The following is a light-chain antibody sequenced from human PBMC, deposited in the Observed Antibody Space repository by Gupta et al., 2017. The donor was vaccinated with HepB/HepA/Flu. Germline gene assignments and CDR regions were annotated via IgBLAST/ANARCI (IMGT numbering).Light chain of an antibody. J-gene: IGKJ2*04. Sequence: EIVLTQSPATLSLSPGERATLSCRASQSVSSYLAWYQQKPGQAPRLLIYDASNRATGIPARFSGSGSVTDFTLTISSLEPEDFAVYYCQQRSNWPMCSFGQGTKLEIK. CDR3: QQRSNWPMCS. CDR2: DAS. V-gene: IGKV3-11*01. CDR1: QSVSSY.